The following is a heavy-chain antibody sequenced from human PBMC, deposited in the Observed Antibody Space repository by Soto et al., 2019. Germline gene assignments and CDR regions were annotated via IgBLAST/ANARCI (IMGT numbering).Heavy chain of an antibody. J-gene: IGHJ4*02. D-gene: IGHD5-12*01. V-gene: IGHV3-21*01. Sequence: EVQLVESGGGLVKPGGSLRLSCAASGFTFSSYSMNWVRQAPGKGLEWVSSISSSSSYIYYADSVKGRFTISRDNAKNSLYLQMNSLRAEDTAVYYCARDLVVATIGGLLFDYWGQGTLVTVSS. CDR1: GFTFSSYS. CDR3: ARDLVVATIGGLLFDY. CDR2: ISSSSSYI.